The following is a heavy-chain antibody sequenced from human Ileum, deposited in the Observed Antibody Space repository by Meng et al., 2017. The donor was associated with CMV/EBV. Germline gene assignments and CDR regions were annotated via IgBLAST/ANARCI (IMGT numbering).Heavy chain of an antibody. J-gene: IGHJ5*02. CDR2: ISYDGSNK. Sequence: CTASGFTFSSYNMHWVRQAPGKGLEWVPLISYDGSNKYYADPVKGRFTISRDNSKNTLYVQMNTLKTEDTAVYYCARPMGAAGTGFDPWGQGTLVTVSS. CDR1: GFTFSSYN. D-gene: IGHD6-13*01. V-gene: IGHV3-30-3*01. CDR3: ARPMGAAGTGFDP.